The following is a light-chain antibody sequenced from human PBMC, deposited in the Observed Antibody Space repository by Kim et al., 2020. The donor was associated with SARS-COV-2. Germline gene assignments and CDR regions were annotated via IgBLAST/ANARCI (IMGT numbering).Light chain of an antibody. CDR2: QDS. CDR1: KLGDKY. CDR3: QAWDSSNWV. V-gene: IGLV3-1*01. J-gene: IGLJ3*02. Sequence: SVSPGQTASITCSGDKLGDKYVCWYQQKPGQSPVLVIYQDSKRPSGIPERFSGSNSGNTATLTISGTQAMDEADYYCQAWDSSNWVFGGGTQLTVL.